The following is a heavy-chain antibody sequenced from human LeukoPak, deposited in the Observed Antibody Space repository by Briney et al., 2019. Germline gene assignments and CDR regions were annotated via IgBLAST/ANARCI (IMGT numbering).Heavy chain of an antibody. CDR1: GFTFDDYA. V-gene: IGHV3-9*01. Sequence: RAGRSLRLSCAASGFTFDDYAMHWVRQAPGKGLEWVSGISWNSGSICYADSVKGGFTISRDNAKNSLYLQMNSLRAEDTVLYYCAREGATAGSGYYFDYWGQGSLVTVSS. CDR3: AREGATAGSGYYFDY. CDR2: ISWNSGSI. J-gene: IGHJ4*02. D-gene: IGHD6-13*01.